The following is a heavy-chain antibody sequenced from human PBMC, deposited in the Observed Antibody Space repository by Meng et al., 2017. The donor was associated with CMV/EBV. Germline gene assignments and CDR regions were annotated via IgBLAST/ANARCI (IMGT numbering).Heavy chain of an antibody. V-gene: IGHV3-23*01. CDR2: ISDSGGIT. J-gene: IGHJ4*02. Sequence: GGSLRLSCAASELTFSSYAMNWVRQAPGKGLEWVSIISDSGGITYYADSVEGRFTISRDNSKNTLYLQMNSLRAEDTAVYYCAKGRSIEAPGTRYFDCWGQGTLVTVSS. CDR1: ELTFSSYA. D-gene: IGHD6-13*01. CDR3: AKGRSIEAPGTRYFDC.